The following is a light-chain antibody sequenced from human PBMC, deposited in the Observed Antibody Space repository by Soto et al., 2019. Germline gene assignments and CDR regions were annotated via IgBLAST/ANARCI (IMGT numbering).Light chain of an antibody. CDR3: PQRREWPLH. J-gene: IGKJ4*01. V-gene: IGKV3-11*01. CDR1: QSVDGY. CDR2: DVS. Sequence: EIVLTQSPATLSLSPGERATLSCRASQSVDGYVAWFQQKPGQAPSLLIYDVSNRAVGVPARFSGSGSGTEYTLTINSLEPEDFSGYYCPQRREWPLHFGGGTKVEI.